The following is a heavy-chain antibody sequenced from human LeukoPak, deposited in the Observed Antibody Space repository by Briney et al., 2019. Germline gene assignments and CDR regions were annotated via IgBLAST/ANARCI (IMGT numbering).Heavy chain of an antibody. CDR2: ISSSSYI. V-gene: IGHV3-21*01. J-gene: IGHJ4*02. Sequence: GGSLRLSCAASGFTFSSYSMNWVRQAPGKGLEWVSSISSSSYIYYADSVKGRFTISRDNAKNSLYLQMNSLRAEDTAVYYCARGSAVAAPLNYWGQGTLVTVSS. D-gene: IGHD6-19*01. CDR1: GFTFSSYS. CDR3: ARGSAVAAPLNY.